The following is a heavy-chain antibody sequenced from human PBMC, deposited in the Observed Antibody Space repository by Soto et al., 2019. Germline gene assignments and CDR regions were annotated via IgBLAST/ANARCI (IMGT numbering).Heavy chain of an antibody. CDR2: MNPNSGNT. J-gene: IGHJ4*02. CDR3: ASGIRCTLDRFDY. V-gene: IGHV1-8*01. Sequence: QVQLVQSGAEVKKPGASVKVSCKASGYTFTSYDINWVRQATGQGLEWMGWMNPNSGNTGYAQKFQGGVTMTRNTSKSTAYMELSSLRSEDTAVYYCASGIRCTLDRFDYWGQGTLVTVSS. CDR1: GYTFTSYD. D-gene: IGHD1-1*01.